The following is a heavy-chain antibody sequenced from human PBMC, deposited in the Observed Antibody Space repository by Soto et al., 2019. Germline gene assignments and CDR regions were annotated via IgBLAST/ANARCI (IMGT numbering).Heavy chain of an antibody. CDR3: VHHGGVPYYHDF. J-gene: IGHJ4*02. V-gene: IGHV4-4*02. CDR1: GGSLSSSSW. D-gene: IGHD2-8*01. CDR2: IFYSGST. Sequence: SETLSLSCAVSGGSLSSSSWWSWVRQPPGKTLEWLGEIFYSGSTKYNPSLNSRVTISADQSKNDFSLRLSSVTAADTAVYYCVHHGGVPYYHDFWGQGMLVTVSS.